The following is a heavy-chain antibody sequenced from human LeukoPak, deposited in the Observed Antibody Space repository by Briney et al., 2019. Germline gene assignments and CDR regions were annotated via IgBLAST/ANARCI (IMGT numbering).Heavy chain of an antibody. CDR1: GGSISSSSYY. CDR2: IYYSGST. Sequence: PSETLSLTCTVSGGSISSSSYYWGWIRQPPGKGLEWIGYIYYSGSTYYNPSLKSRTTITVDTSKNQFSLKLSSVTAAATGRFICARDVAVAGTVYYYYYYYMDVWGKGTTVTVSS. V-gene: IGHV4-30-4*08. D-gene: IGHD6-19*01. J-gene: IGHJ6*03. CDR3: ARDVAVAGTVYYYYYYYMDV.